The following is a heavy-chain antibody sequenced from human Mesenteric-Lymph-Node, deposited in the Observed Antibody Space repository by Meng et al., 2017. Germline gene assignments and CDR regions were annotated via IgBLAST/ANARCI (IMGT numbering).Heavy chain of an antibody. CDR3: AGLYLAGGGWYGMDV. CDR2: IYPGDSDT. Sequence: KVSCKGSGYSFTSYWIGWVCQMPGKGLEWMGIIYPGDSDTRYSPSFQGQVTISADKSISTAYLQWSSLKASDTAMYYCAGLYLAGGGWYGMDVWGQGTTVTVSS. D-gene: IGHD2-15*01. J-gene: IGHJ6*02. CDR1: GYSFTSYW. V-gene: IGHV5-51*01.